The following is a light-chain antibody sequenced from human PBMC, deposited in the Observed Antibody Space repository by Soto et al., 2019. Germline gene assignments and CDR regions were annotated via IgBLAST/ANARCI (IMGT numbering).Light chain of an antibody. V-gene: IGKV3-20*01. CDR1: QSVSSSY. J-gene: IGKJ4*01. Sequence: EIGLTQSPGTLSLSPGERATVSCRASQSVSSSYLAWYQHKPGQAPRLLISGASNRAAGIPDRFSGSGSGTDFTLTISRLEPEDFAVYYCQQYDNSFTFGGGTKVDIK. CDR2: GAS. CDR3: QQYDNSFT.